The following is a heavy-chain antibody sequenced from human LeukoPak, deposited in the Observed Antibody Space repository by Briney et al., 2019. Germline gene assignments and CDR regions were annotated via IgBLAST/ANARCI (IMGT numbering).Heavy chain of an antibody. J-gene: IGHJ6*03. Sequence: GGSLRLFCAASGFTFSSYGMSWVRQAPGKGLEWVSAISGSGGSTYYADSVKGRFTISRDNSKNTLYLQMNSLRAEDTAVYYCAIYPRAYYNYYYMDVWGKGTTVTISS. D-gene: IGHD5/OR15-5a*01. CDR3: AIYPRAYYNYYYMDV. CDR2: ISGSGGST. CDR1: GFTFSSYG. V-gene: IGHV3-23*01.